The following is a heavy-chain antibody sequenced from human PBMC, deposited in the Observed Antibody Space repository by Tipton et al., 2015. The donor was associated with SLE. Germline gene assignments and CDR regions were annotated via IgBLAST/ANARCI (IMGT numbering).Heavy chain of an antibody. V-gene: IGHV4-34*01. Sequence: TPSLTCAVYGGSFSGYYWSWIRQPPGKGLEWIGEINHSGYTNYNLSLKSRVTISVDTSKNQFSLKLSSVTAADTAVYYCARATDCSGGRCYSAYYYYYGMDVWGQGTTVTVSS. CDR2: INHSGYT. D-gene: IGHD2-15*01. J-gene: IGHJ6*02. CDR3: ARATDCSGGRCYSAYYYYYGMDV. CDR1: GGSFSGYY.